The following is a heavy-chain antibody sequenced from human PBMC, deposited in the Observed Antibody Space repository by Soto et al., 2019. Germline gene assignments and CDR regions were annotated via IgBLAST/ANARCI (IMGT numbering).Heavy chain of an antibody. V-gene: IGHV1-58*01. CDR3: AVTDLPFRPLTEPTENGMDV. CDR1: GFSFGDSA. J-gene: IGHJ6*02. D-gene: IGHD3-3*02. Sequence: ELMQSGPEAREPGTSVKVSCRASGFSFGDSAVQWVRQGRGQRLEWIGWIVVVNGNTNYAQKFEGRVTLTRDASTSTSHMELTSLSSEDTAVYFCAVTDLPFRPLTEPTENGMDVWGQGTTVTVSS. CDR2: IVVVNGNT.